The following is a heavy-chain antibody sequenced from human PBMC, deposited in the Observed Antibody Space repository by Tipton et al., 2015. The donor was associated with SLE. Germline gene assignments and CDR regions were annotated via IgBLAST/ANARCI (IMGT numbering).Heavy chain of an antibody. CDR3: AREGGYCSGGSCYSAFDI. V-gene: IGHV4-61*01. CDR2: IYYSGST. Sequence: TLSLTCAVSGGSISSGSYYWSWIRQPPGKGLEWIGYIYYSGSTNYNPSLKSRVTISVDTSKNQFSLKLSSVTAADTAVYYCAREGGYCSGGSCYSAFDIWDQGTMVTVSS. D-gene: IGHD2-15*01. CDR1: GGSISSGSYY. J-gene: IGHJ3*02.